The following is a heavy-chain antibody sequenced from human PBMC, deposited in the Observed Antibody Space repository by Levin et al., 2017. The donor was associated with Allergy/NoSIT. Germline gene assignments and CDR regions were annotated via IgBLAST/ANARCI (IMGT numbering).Heavy chain of an antibody. CDR2: INHSGST. CDR3: ASNEYGDYSAFDY. D-gene: IGHD4-17*01. CDR1: GGSFSGYY. Sequence: SQTLSLTCAVYGGSFSGYYWSWIRQPPGKGLEWIGEINHSGSTNYNPSLKSRVTISVDTSKNQFSLKLSSVTAADTAVYYCASNEYGDYSAFDYWGQGTLVTVSS. J-gene: IGHJ4*02. V-gene: IGHV4-34*01.